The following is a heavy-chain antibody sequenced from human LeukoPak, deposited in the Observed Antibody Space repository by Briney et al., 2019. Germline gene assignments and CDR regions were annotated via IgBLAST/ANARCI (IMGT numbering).Heavy chain of an antibody. Sequence: SETLSLTCTVSGGSISSSSYYWGWIRQPPGKGLEWIGSIYYSGSTNCNPSLKSRVTISVDTSKNQFSLKLTSVTAADTAVYYCARGFASYSYGMDVWGQGTTVTVSS. CDR2: IYYSGST. J-gene: IGHJ6*02. V-gene: IGHV4-39*07. CDR3: ARGFASYSYGMDV. CDR1: GGSISSSSYY.